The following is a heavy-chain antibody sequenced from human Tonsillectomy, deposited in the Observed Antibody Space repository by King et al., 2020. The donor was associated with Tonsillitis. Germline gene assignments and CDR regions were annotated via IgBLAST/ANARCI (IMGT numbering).Heavy chain of an antibody. D-gene: IGHD3-16*02. CDR3: ASFYICGSYLLDY. CDR2: IYHNGST. CDR1: GGSISSGGYS. Sequence: QLQESGSGLVKPSQTLSLTCAVSGGSISSGGYSWSWIRQPPGKGLEWIGYIYHNGSTYYNPSLKRRVTISVDRSKNKFSLKLSSVTAADTAVFYCASFYICGSYLLDYWGQGTLVTVSS. V-gene: IGHV4-30-2*01. J-gene: IGHJ4*02.